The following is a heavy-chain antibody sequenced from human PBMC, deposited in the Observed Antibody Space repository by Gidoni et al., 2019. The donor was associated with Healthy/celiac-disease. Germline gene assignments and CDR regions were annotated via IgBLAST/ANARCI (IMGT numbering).Heavy chain of an antibody. CDR1: GFTFSSYA. Sequence: EVQPLESGGGLVQPGGSLRLSGAASGFTFSSYAMSWVRQAPGKGLEWVSAISGSGGSTYYADSVKGRFTISRDNSKNTLYLQMNSLRAEDTAVYYCAKDAQIVLMVYAVDYWGQGTLVTVSS. CDR3: AKDAQIVLMVYAVDY. V-gene: IGHV3-23*01. CDR2: ISGSGGST. D-gene: IGHD2-8*01. J-gene: IGHJ4*02.